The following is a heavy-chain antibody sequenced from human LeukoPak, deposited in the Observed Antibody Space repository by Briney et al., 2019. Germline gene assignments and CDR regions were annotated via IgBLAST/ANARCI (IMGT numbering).Heavy chain of an antibody. J-gene: IGHJ4*02. CDR2: INSDGSST. D-gene: IGHD5-18*01. V-gene: IGHV3-74*01. Sequence: GGSLRLSCAASGFTFSNYWMSWVRQAPGKGLVWVSRINSDGSSTSYADSVKGRFTISRDNAKNTLYLQMNSLRAEDTAVYYCAREGQLWLRWPHLAPPGYFDYWGQGTLVTVSS. CDR1: GFTFSNYW. CDR3: AREGQLWLRWPHLAPPGYFDY.